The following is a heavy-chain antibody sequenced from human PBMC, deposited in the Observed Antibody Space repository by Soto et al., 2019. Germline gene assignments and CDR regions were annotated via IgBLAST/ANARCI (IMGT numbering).Heavy chain of an antibody. CDR3: ARDPPGGNFDY. D-gene: IGHD3-16*01. CDR1: GFIFSDYA. V-gene: IGHV3-30*03. CDR2: ILYDGNKK. Sequence: GGSLRLSCSASGFIFSDYAMHWVRQAPGKGMEWVAVILYDGNKKYYADSVKGRFTISRDNSKNTLYLQMNSLRAEDTAVYYCARDPPGGNFDYWGQGTLVTVSS. J-gene: IGHJ4*02.